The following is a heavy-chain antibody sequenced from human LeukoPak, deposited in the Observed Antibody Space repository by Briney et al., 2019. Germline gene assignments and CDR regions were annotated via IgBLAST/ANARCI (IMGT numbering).Heavy chain of an antibody. D-gene: IGHD2-21*02. J-gene: IGHJ4*02. V-gene: IGHV4-34*01. Sequence: SETLSLTCAVYGGSFSGYYWSWIRQPPGKGLEWIGEINHSGSTNCNPSLKSRVTISVDTSKNQFSLKLSSVTAADTAVYYCARVYCGGDCYSGGPKYYFDYWGQGTLVTVSS. CDR1: GGSFSGYY. CDR3: ARVYCGGDCYSGGPKYYFDY. CDR2: INHSGST.